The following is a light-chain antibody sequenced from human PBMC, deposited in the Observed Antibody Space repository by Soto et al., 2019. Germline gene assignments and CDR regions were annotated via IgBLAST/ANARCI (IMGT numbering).Light chain of an antibody. J-gene: IGKJ1*01. CDR1: RSVLYRSNNKNY. CDR3: QKYYDPPWT. Sequence: DIVMTQSPDSLAVSLCERATINCKSIRSVLYRSNNKNYLAWYQQKPGQPPRLLIYWASTRESGVPDRLSGSGSGTDLNLAISRLQAEDVALYYCQKYYDPPWTCGQGTKVDIK. V-gene: IGKV4-1*01. CDR2: WAS.